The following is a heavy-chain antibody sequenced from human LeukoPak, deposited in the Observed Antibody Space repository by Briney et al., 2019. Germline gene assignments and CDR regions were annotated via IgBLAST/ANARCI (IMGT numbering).Heavy chain of an antibody. J-gene: IGHJ4*02. CDR3: AKDIMNSGYRDFDY. CDR2: ISWNSGSI. CDR1: GFTFDDYA. V-gene: IGHV3-9*01. Sequence: PGGSLRLSCAASGFTFDDYAMHWVRQAPGKGLEWVSGISWNSGSIGYADSVKGRFTISRDNAKNSLYLQMNSLRAEDTALYYCAKDIMNSGYRDFDYWGQGTLVTVSS. D-gene: IGHD5-12*01.